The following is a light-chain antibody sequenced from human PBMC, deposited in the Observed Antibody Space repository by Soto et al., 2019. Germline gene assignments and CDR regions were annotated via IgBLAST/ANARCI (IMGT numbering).Light chain of an antibody. CDR1: GSDVGDSSH. J-gene: IGLJ2*01. Sequence: QSALTQPRSVSGSPGQSVTISCTATGSDVGDSSHVSWYQLHPGKAPKLMIYEVNKRPSGVPDRFSGSKSGNTASLTVSGLQAEDEADYYCSSYAGSNCLFGGGTKLTVL. CDR3: SSYAGSNCL. V-gene: IGLV2-11*01. CDR2: EVN.